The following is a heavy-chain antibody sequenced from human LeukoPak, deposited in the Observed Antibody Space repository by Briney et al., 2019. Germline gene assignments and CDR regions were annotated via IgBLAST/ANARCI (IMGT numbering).Heavy chain of an antibody. CDR3: ATLPLTITMIRHWFDP. D-gene: IGHD3-22*01. CDR1: RGSISSYY. Sequence: SETLSLTCTVSRGSISSYYWSWIRQPPGKGLEWIGYTYYRGNTNYNPSLKSRVTISIDTPNNQFSLKLSSVTAADTAVYYCATLPLTITMIRHWFDPWGQGTLVTVSS. J-gene: IGHJ5*02. CDR2: TYYRGNT. V-gene: IGHV4-59*01.